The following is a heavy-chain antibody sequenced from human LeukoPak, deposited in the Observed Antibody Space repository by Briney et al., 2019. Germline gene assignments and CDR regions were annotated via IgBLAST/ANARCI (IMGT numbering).Heavy chain of an antibody. V-gene: IGHV4-59*01. J-gene: IGHJ4*02. Sequence: SETLSLTCTVSGGSISSYYWSWLRQPPGSKLEWIGYFYYSGVTNYNPSLKSRVTMSLDTSKKQFSLKLNSVTAADTAVYYCARSTGWYAFTWGQGTLVTASS. CDR2: FYYSGVT. CDR3: ARSTGWYAFT. D-gene: IGHD6-19*01. CDR1: GGSISSYY.